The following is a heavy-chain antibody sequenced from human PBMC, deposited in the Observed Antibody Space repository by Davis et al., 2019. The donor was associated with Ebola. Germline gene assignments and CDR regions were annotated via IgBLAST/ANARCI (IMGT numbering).Heavy chain of an antibody. CDR1: GFTFSSYG. V-gene: IGHV3-33*01. CDR2: IWYDGSNK. Sequence: GESLKISCAASGFTFSSYGMHWVRQAPGKGLGWVAVIWYDGSNKYYADSVKGRFTISRDNSKNTLYLQMNSLRAEDTAVYYCARVGTVTRTRVNAFDIWGQGTMVTVSS. D-gene: IGHD4-17*01. J-gene: IGHJ3*02. CDR3: ARVGTVTRTRVNAFDI.